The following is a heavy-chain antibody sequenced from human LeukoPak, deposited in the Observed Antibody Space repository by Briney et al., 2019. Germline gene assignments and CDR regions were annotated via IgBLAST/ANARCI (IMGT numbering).Heavy chain of an antibody. CDR2: FDPEDGET. J-gene: IGHJ6*03. V-gene: IGHV1-24*01. Sequence: ASVKVSCKVSGYTLTELSMHWVRQAPGKGLEWMGGFDPEDGETIYAQKFQGRVTMTEDTSTDTAYMELSSLRSEDTAVYYCARGTYYDILTGQPTYYMDVWGKGTTVTVSS. D-gene: IGHD3-9*01. CDR3: ARGTYYDILTGQPTYYMDV. CDR1: GYTLTELS.